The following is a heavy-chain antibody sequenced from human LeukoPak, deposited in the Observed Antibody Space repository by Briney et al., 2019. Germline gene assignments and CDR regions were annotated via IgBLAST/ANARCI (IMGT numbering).Heavy chain of an antibody. D-gene: IGHD6-19*01. CDR3: AREAVAGRGARWFDP. CDR1: GGSISSGGYY. CDR2: IYYSGST. J-gene: IGHJ5*02. V-gene: IGHV4-31*03. Sequence: PSETLSLTCTVSGGSISSGGYYWSWIRQHPGKGLEWIGYIYYSGSTYYNPSLKSRVTISVDTSKNQFSLKLSSVTAADTAVYYCAREAVAGRGARWFDPWGQGTLVTVSS.